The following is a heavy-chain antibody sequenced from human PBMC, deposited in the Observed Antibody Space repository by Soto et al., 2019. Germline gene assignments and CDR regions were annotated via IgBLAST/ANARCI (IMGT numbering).Heavy chain of an antibody. CDR1: GFTFSHYN. D-gene: IGHD1-26*01. Sequence: EVQLGESGGGLVKPGGSLRLSCVASGFTFSHYNMNWVRQAPGKGLEWVSSISSSSTYISYADSMKGRFIISRDNAKNSLYLQLSSLRVEDTDVYYCAREGSGTYVDYWGQGTRVTVSP. CDR2: ISSSSTYI. V-gene: IGHV3-21*03. J-gene: IGHJ4*02. CDR3: AREGSGTYVDY.